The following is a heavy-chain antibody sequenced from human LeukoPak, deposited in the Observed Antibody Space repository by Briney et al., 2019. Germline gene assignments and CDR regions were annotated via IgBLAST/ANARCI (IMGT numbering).Heavy chain of an antibody. Sequence: GRSLRLSCAASGFTFSSYAMHWVRQAPGKGLEWVAVISYDGSNKYYADSVKGRFTISGDNSKNTLYLQMNSLRAEDTAVYYCARDPFQSYGYNYPSYFDYWGQGTLVTVSS. D-gene: IGHD5-12*01. CDR3: ARDPFQSYGYNYPSYFDY. J-gene: IGHJ4*02. V-gene: IGHV3-30-3*01. CDR1: GFTFSSYA. CDR2: ISYDGSNK.